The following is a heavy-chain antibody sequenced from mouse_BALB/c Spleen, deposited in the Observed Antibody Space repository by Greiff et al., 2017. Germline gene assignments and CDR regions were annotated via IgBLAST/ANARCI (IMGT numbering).Heavy chain of an antibody. V-gene: IGHV5-6*01. CDR2: ISSGGSYT. J-gene: IGHJ2*01. Sequence: EVKLVESGGDLVKPGGSLKLSCAASGFTFSSYGMSWVRQTPDKRLEWVATISSGGSYTYYPDSVKGRFTISRDNAKNTLYLQMSSLKSEDTAMYYCARHPDFDYWGQGTTLKVSS. CDR1: GFTFSSYG. CDR3: ARHPDFDY.